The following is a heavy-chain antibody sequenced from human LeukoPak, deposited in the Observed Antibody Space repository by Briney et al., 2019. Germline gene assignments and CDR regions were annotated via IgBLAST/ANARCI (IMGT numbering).Heavy chain of an antibody. Sequence: GGSLRLSCAASGFTFSSYEMNWVRQAPGEGLEWVSAISGSGGSTYYADSVKGRFTISRDNSKNTLYLQMNSLRAEDTAVYYCAKDLAYYYDSSGQFDYWGQGTLVTVSS. J-gene: IGHJ4*02. D-gene: IGHD3-22*01. CDR2: ISGSGGST. CDR1: GFTFSSYE. V-gene: IGHV3-23*01. CDR3: AKDLAYYYDSSGQFDY.